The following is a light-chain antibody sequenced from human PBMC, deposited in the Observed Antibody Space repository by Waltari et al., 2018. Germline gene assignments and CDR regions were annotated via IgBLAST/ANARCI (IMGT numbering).Light chain of an antibody. V-gene: IGKV3-20*01. J-gene: IGKJ1*01. CDR1: QSVSSSY. CDR2: GAA. Sequence: EIVLTQSPGTLSLSPGERTTLSCRASQSVSSSYLAWYQQKPGQAPRLLIYGAASRATGIPDRFSGSGSGTDFTLTISRLEPEDFAGYYCQQYGSSPWTFGQGTKVEI. CDR3: QQYGSSPWT.